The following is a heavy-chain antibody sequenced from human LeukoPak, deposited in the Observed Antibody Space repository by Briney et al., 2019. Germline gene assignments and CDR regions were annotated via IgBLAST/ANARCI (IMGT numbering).Heavy chain of an antibody. Sequence: PLASVKVSCKAPAYAFTNYGITWVRQAPGQGLEWMGWNSGFNENTNFAQTFKDRLKITIDMSTSTAYMELRNLRSDDTAVYYCARLVVQGFSYFDSWGQGTLVTVSS. CDR1: AYAFTNYG. CDR2: NSGFNENT. V-gene: IGHV1-18*01. CDR3: ARLVVQGFSYFDS. J-gene: IGHJ5*01. D-gene: IGHD2-8*02.